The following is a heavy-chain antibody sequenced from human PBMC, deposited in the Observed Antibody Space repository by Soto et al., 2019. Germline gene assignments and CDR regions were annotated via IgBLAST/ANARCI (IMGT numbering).Heavy chain of an antibody. Sequence: ASVKVSCKASGYTFTSYGTSWVRQAPGQGLEWMGWISAYNGNTNYAQKLQGRVTMTTDTSTSTAYMELRSLRSDDTAVYYCAREVRGWIDYYGMDVWGQGTTVTVSS. CDR3: AREVRGWIDYYGMDV. V-gene: IGHV1-18*04. CDR1: GYTFTSYG. D-gene: IGHD2-2*03. J-gene: IGHJ6*02. CDR2: ISAYNGNT.